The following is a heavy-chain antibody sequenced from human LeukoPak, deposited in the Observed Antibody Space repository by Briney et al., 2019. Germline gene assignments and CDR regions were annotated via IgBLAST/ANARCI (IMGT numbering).Heavy chain of an antibody. Sequence: GGSLRLSCAASGFTFSSYAMSCVRQAPGKGPEWVSAVSGSGGSTYYADSVKGRFTISRDNSKNTVYLQMNSLRAEDTAIYYCAKSGFGELLQSNFDYWGQGTLVTVSS. V-gene: IGHV3-23*01. CDR1: GFTFSSYA. CDR3: AKSGFGELLQSNFDY. CDR2: VSGSGGST. D-gene: IGHD3-10*01. J-gene: IGHJ4*02.